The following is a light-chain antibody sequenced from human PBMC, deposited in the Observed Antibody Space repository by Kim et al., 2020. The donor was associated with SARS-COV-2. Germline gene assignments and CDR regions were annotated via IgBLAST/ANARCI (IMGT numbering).Light chain of an antibody. J-gene: IGLJ1*01. V-gene: IGLV2-18*02. CDR1: TSDFGDYDR. CDR3: SSFTSEASYV. CDR2: DVI. Sequence: QSALTQPPSVSGSPRQSVTISCTGTTSDFGDYDRVSWYQQSPGTAPKLIIYDVIHRPSGVPDRFSGSKSGNTASLTISGLQAEDEADYFCSSFTSEASYVCGTGTKVTVL.